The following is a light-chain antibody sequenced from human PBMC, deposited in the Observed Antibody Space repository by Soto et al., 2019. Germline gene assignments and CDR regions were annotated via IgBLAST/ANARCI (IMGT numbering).Light chain of an antibody. CDR1: QSLSSN. V-gene: IGKV3-15*01. J-gene: IGKJ3*01. CDR2: HAS. Sequence: EIVMMQSPATLSVSPGERATLSCRASQSLSSNLAWYQQKPGQAPSLLIFHASTRATGIPARFSGSGSGTRFTLTIDNLQSEDFAVYYCQQYNNWPPAFGPGTRVDI. CDR3: QQYNNWPPA.